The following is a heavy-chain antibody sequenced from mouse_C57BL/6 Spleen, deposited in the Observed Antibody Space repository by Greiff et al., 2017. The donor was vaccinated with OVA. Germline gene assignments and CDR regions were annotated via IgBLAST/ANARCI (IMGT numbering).Heavy chain of an antibody. CDR1: GFSFTSYG. J-gene: IGHJ4*01. V-gene: IGHV2-5*01. CDR3: AKTHRDYYAMDY. Sequence: VKLMESGPGLVQPSQSLSITCTVSGFSFTSYGVHWVRQSPGKGLEWLGVIWRGGSTDYNAAFMSRLSITKDNSKSQVFFKMNSLQADDTAIYSCAKTHRDYYAMDYWGQGTSVTVSS. CDR2: IWRGGST.